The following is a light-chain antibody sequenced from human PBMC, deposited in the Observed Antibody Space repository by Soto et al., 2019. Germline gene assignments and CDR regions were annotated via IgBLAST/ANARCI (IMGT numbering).Light chain of an antibody. J-gene: IGKJ5*01. CDR1: QSVSSY. CDR2: GAS. CDR3: QQYGSSPIT. Sequence: EIVLSQSPGTLSLSTGERATLSCRASQSVSSYLAWYQQKPGQAPRLLIYGASSRATGIPDRFSGSGSGTDFTLTISRLEPEDFAVYYCQQYGSSPITFGQGTRLEIK. V-gene: IGKV3-20*01.